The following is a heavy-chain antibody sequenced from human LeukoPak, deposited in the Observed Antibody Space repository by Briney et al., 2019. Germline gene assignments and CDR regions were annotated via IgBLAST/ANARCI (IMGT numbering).Heavy chain of an antibody. Sequence: GGSPRLSCAASGFTFSSYAMSWVRQAPGKGLEWVANIKQDGSEKYYVDSVEGRFTISRDNAKNSLYLQMNSLRAEDTAVYYCASSGGNHYGMDVWGQGTTVTVSS. CDR3: ASSGGNHYGMDV. V-gene: IGHV3-7*01. J-gene: IGHJ6*02. CDR1: GFTFSSYA. CDR2: IKQDGSEK. D-gene: IGHD4-23*01.